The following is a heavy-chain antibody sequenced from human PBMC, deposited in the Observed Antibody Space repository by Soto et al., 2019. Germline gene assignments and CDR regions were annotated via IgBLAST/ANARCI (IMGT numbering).Heavy chain of an antibody. CDR1: GFTFSSYA. V-gene: IGHV3-23*01. CDR2: ISGSGGST. CDR3: AKAHYYDSSGRIDY. D-gene: IGHD3-22*01. J-gene: IGHJ4*02. Sequence: LRLSCAASGFTFSSYAMSWVRQAPGKGLEWVSAISGSGGSTYYADSVKGRFTISRDNSKNTLYLQMNSLRAEDTAVYYCAKAHYYDSSGRIDYWGQGTLVTAPQ.